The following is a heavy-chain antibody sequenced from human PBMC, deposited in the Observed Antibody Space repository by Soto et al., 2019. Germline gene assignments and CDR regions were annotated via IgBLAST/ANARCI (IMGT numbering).Heavy chain of an antibody. CDR3: ASAGPYGSGSYDFDY. CDR2: INHSGST. Sequence: SETLSLTCAVYGRSFSGYYWSWIRQPPGKGLEWIGEINHSGSTNYNPSLKSRVTISVDTSKNQFSLKLSSVTAADTAVYYCASAGPYGSGSYDFDYWGQGTLVTVSS. J-gene: IGHJ4*02. CDR1: GRSFSGYY. V-gene: IGHV4-34*01. D-gene: IGHD3-10*01.